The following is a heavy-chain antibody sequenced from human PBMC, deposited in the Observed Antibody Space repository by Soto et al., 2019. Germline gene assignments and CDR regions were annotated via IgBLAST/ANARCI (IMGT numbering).Heavy chain of an antibody. V-gene: IGHV3-30*18. CDR3: AKEYTLYNSGWFFDY. CDR1: GFTFSSYG. D-gene: IGHD6-19*01. J-gene: IGHJ4*02. Sequence: QVQLVESGGGVVQPGRSLRLSCAASGFTFSSYGIQWVRQAPGKGLEWVAVISYDGSLIYYADSVKGRFTISRDNSKNTLYLQMNSLRVEDTAVYYCAKEYTLYNSGWFFDYWGQGTRVTVSS. CDR2: ISYDGSLI.